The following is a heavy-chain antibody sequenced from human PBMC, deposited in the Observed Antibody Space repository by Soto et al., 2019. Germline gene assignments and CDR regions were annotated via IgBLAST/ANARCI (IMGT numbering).Heavy chain of an antibody. CDR3: ARGLSGYYGFDY. V-gene: IGHV3-74*01. D-gene: IGHD5-12*01. Sequence: PGGSLRLSYAASGFTFSSYWMHWVRQVPGKGLVWVSRIKGDGTNTGYADSVKGRFTISRDNVKNTLYLQMNSLRAEDTAVYYCARGLSGYYGFDYWGQGTLVTVSS. CDR2: IKGDGTNT. J-gene: IGHJ4*02. CDR1: GFTFSSYW.